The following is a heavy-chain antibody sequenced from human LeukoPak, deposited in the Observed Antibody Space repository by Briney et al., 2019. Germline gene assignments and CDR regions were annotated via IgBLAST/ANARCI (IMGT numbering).Heavy chain of an antibody. CDR1: GYTFSDYY. J-gene: IGHJ4*02. V-gene: IGHV1-2*02. CDR2: FGPKTGAT. D-gene: IGHD6-13*01. Sequence: ASVKVSCKASGYTFSDYYIHWLRQAPGLGFEWMGWFGPKTGATRYAQKFQGRVTVARDTSINTAYMELRNLRSDDTAVYYCARGRTYSSTWYGDVWGQGTLVTVSS. CDR3: ARGRTYSSTWYGDV.